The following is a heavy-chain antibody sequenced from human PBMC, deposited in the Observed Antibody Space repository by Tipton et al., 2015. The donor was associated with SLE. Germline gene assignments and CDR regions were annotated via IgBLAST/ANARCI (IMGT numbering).Heavy chain of an antibody. D-gene: IGHD6-13*01. V-gene: IGHV3-21*01. CDR3: ARDTGYSSSWDY. J-gene: IGHJ4*02. CDR1: GFTFSSYS. CDR2: ISSSSSYI. Sequence: SLRLSCAASGFTFSSYSMNWVRQAPGKGLEWVSSISSSSSYIYYADSVKGRFTITRDNAKNSLYLQMNSLRAEDTAVYYCARDTGYSSSWDYWGQGTLVTVSS.